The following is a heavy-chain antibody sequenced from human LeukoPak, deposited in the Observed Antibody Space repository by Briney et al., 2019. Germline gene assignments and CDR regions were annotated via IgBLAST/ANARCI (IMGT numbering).Heavy chain of an antibody. Sequence: PSETLSLTCTVSGGSISSYNWSWIRQPAGKGLEWIGRIYTSGSTNYNPSLKSRVTMSVDTSKNQFSLKLSSVTAADTAVYYCASSGILCSGGSCPFDYWGQGTLVTVSS. CDR3: ASSGILCSGGSCPFDY. CDR1: GGSISSYN. D-gene: IGHD2-15*01. V-gene: IGHV4-4*07. J-gene: IGHJ4*02. CDR2: IYTSGST.